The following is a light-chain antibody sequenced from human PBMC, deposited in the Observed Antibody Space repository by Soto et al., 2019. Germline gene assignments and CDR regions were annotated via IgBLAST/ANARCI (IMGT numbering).Light chain of an antibody. CDR2: AAS. Sequence: DIQMTQSPSSLSASVGDRVNITCRASQTITNYLNWYQHKPGKAPKLLIYAASSLQSGVPSRFSGSGSGTDFTLTISSLQPEDFATYFCQQSHITPFTFGPGTKVDIK. V-gene: IGKV1-39*01. CDR3: QQSHITPFT. CDR1: QTITNY. J-gene: IGKJ3*01.